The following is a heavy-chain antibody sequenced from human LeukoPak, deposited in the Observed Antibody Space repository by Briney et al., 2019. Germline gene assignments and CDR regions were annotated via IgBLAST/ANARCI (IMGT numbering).Heavy chain of an antibody. D-gene: IGHD2/OR15-2a*01. CDR1: GFIFRNYA. Sequence: GGSLRLSCAASGFIFRNYAMNWVRQAPGKGLEWISNIWGSGDRTYYADSVKGRFTISRDNSKNTLYLQMNSLRAEDTAVYYCATSGLSRFGFWGQGTLVTVSS. CDR3: ATSGLSRFGF. V-gene: IGHV3-23*01. J-gene: IGHJ4*02. CDR2: IWGSGDRT.